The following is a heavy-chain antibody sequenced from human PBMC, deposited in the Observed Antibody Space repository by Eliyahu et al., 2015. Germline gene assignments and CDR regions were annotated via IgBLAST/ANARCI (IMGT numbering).Heavy chain of an antibody. D-gene: IGHD7-27*01. V-gene: IGHV4-39*01. J-gene: IGHJ2*01. Sequence: QLQLQESGPGLVKPSETLSLTCTVSGGSISSSSYYWGWIRQPPGKGLEWIGSIYYSGSTYYNPSLKSRVTISVDTSKNQFSLKLSSVTAADTAVYYCARHRQTGGFYWYFDLWGRGTLVTVSS. CDR2: IYYSGST. CDR1: GGSISSSSYY. CDR3: ARHRQTGGFYWYFDL.